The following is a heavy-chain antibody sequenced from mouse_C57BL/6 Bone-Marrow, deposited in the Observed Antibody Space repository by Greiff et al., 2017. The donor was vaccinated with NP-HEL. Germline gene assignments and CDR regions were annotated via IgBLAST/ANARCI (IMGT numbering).Heavy chain of an antibody. V-gene: IGHV1-19*01. Sequence: EVQLQQSGPVLVKPGASVKMSCKASGYTFTDYYMNWVKQSHGKSLEWIGVINPYNGGTSYNQKFKGKATLTVDKPSSTAYMELNSLTSEDSAVYYCAGYGSSTGAMDYWGQGTSVTVSS. CDR3: AGYGSSTGAMDY. D-gene: IGHD1-1*01. J-gene: IGHJ4*01. CDR2: INPYNGGT. CDR1: GYTFTDYY.